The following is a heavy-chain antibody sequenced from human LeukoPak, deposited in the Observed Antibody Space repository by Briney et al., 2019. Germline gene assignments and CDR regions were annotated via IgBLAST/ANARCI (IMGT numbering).Heavy chain of an antibody. D-gene: IGHD3-10*01. Sequence: PGGSLRLSCAASGLTVSSNCMSWVRQAPGKGLEWVSVIYSGGSTYYADSVKGRFTISSDNSKNTLYLQMNSLRAEDTAVYYCASPRGGPYYYYGMDVWGQGTTVTVSS. J-gene: IGHJ6*02. CDR3: ASPRGGPYYYYGMDV. V-gene: IGHV3-66*01. CDR2: IYSGGST. CDR1: GLTVSSNC.